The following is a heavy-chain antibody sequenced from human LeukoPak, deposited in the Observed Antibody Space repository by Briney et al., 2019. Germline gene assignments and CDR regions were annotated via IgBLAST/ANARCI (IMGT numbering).Heavy chain of an antibody. Sequence: SETLSLTCTVSGGSISSGDYYWSWIRQPPGKGLEWIGYIYYSGSTYYSPSLKSRVTISVDTSKNQFSLKLSSVTAADTAVYYCARDRGGYCSSTSCYTGGAFDIWGRGTMVTVSS. CDR1: GGSISSGDYY. V-gene: IGHV4-30-4*08. J-gene: IGHJ3*02. CDR3: ARDRGGYCSSTSCYTGGAFDI. CDR2: IYYSGST. D-gene: IGHD2-2*02.